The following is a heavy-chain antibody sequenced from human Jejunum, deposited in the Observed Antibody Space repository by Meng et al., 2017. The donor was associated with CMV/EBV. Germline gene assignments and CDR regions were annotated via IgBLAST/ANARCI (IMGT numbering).Heavy chain of an antibody. V-gene: IGHV4-39*07. J-gene: IGHJ4*02. CDR2: IYHEEST. CDR3: ATFEYFAY. D-gene: IGHD2/OR15-2a*01. CDR1: GGSISSNSYY. Sequence: CTVSGGSISSNSYYWGWIRQPPGKGLEWIVTIYHEESTYYNPSLKSRVTISVDTSKNQFSLKLSSVTAADTAVYFCATFEYFAYWGQGTGVTVSS.